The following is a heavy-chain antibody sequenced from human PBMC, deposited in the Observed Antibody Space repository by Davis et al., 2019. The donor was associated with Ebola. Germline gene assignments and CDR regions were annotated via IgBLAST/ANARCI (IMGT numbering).Heavy chain of an antibody. CDR1: GGSFSGYY. Sequence: MPSETLSLTCAVYGGSFSGYYWSWIRQPPGKGLEWIGSIYYSGSTYYNPSLKSRVTISVDTSKNQFSLKLSSVTAADTAVYYCARLHDAFDIWGQGTMVTVSS. CDR3: ARLHDAFDI. V-gene: IGHV4-59*05. J-gene: IGHJ3*02. D-gene: IGHD2-15*01. CDR2: IYYSGST.